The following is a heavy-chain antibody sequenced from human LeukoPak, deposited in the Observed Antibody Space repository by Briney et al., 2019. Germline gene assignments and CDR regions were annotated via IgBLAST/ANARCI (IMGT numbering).Heavy chain of an antibody. V-gene: IGHV3-21*01. CDR2: ISGSSASI. D-gene: IGHD3-10*01. CDR3: ATMVRGVIRDFYYYYMDV. CDR1: GFTVSSYT. Sequence: PGGSLRLSCAASGFTVSSYTMNWVRQAPGKGLEWVSSISGSSASIYYADSVKGRFTISRDSAKNSLYLQMNSLRAEDTAIYYCATMVRGVIRDFYYYYMDVWGKGTTVTVSS. J-gene: IGHJ6*03.